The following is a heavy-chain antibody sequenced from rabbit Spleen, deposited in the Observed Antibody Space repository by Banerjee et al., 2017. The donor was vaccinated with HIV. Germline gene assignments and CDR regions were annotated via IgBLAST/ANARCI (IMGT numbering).Heavy chain of an antibody. V-gene: IGHV1S45*01. CDR2: IATGSGTT. D-gene: IGHD1-1*01. CDR3: ARDTSSSFSSYGMDL. Sequence: QEQLEESGGGLVKPGASLTLTCKASGFSFSSGYYMSWVRQAPGKGLEWIGCIATGSGTTWYASWAKGRFTISKTSSTTVTLQMTRLTAADTATYFCARDTSSSFSSYGMDLWGPGTLVTVS. J-gene: IGHJ6*01. CDR1: GFSFSSGYY.